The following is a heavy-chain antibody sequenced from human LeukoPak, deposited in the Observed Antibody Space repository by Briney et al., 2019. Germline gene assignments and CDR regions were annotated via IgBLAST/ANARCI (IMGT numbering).Heavy chain of an antibody. CDR3: ASERLVVRGITGYFDY. J-gene: IGHJ4*02. D-gene: IGHD3-10*01. V-gene: IGHV3-21*01. CDR1: GFTFSDYS. CDR2: ISFTSSFV. Sequence: GGSLRLSCAASGFTFSDYSMNWVRQAPGKGLEWVSSISFTSSFVYYADSVKGRFTISRDNAKNSLYLQMNSLRAEDTAVYYCASERLVVRGITGYFDYWGQGTLVTVSS.